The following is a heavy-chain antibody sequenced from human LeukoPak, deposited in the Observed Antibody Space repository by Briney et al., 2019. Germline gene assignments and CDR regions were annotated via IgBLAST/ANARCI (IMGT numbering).Heavy chain of an antibody. CDR2: IYYSGST. Sequence: SETLSLTCTVSGGSISSSSYYWGWIRQPPGKGLEWIGSIYYSGSTYYNPSLKSRVTISVDTSKNQFSLKLSSVTAADTAVYYCARGPRYCSSTSCYPTVPHFDYWGQGTLVTVSS. D-gene: IGHD2-2*01. CDR3: ARGPRYCSSTSCYPTVPHFDY. V-gene: IGHV4-39*07. J-gene: IGHJ4*02. CDR1: GGSISSSSYY.